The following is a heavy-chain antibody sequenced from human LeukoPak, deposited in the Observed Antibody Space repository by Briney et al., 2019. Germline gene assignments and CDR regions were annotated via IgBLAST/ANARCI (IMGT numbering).Heavy chain of an antibody. Sequence: GGSLRLSCAASGFTFSNYWLAWVRQAPGQGLEWVANIKQDGSEKHYVDSVKGRFTISRDNAKNSLYLQMNSLRAEDTAVYYCARDRQIAYWGRGTLVTVSS. J-gene: IGHJ4*02. CDR1: GFTFSNYW. CDR2: IKQDGSEK. CDR3: ARDRQIAY. V-gene: IGHV3-7*01.